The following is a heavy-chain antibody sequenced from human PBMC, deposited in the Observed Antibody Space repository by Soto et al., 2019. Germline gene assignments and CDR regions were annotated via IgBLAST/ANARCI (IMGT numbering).Heavy chain of an antibody. J-gene: IGHJ5*02. Sequence: SETLSLTCAVYGGSFSGYYWSWIRQPPGKGLEWIGEINHSGSTNYNPSLKSRVTISVDTSKNQFSLKLSSVTAADTAVYYCASLPAMILTGTTSWFDPWGQGTLVTVSS. CDR1: GGSFSGYY. V-gene: IGHV4-34*01. CDR2: INHSGST. CDR3: ASLPAMILTGTTSWFDP. D-gene: IGHD1-7*01.